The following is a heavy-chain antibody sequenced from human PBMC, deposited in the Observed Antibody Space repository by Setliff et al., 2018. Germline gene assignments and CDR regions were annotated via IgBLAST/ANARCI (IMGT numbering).Heavy chain of an antibody. J-gene: IGHJ3*02. CDR2: IYPGDSDT. Sequence: GESLKISCKGSGYSFTNYWIGWVRQMPGKGLEWMGIIYPGDSDTRYSPSFQGQVTISADKSISTAYLQWSSLKASDTAMYYCARNRVALYDAFDIWGQGTMVTVSS. D-gene: IGHD5-12*01. CDR1: GYSFTNYW. CDR3: ARNRVALYDAFDI. V-gene: IGHV5-51*01.